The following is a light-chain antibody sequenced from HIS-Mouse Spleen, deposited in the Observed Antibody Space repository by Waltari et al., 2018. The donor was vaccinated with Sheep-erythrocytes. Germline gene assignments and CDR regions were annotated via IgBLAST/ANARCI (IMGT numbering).Light chain of an antibody. CDR2: DAS. V-gene: IGKV1D-13*01. J-gene: IGKJ1*01. CDR3: QQFNNYPRT. Sequence: AIQLTHSPSSLSASAGDRVTITCRGSQGISSALAWYQQKPGKAPNLLIYDASSLESGVPSRFSGSGSGTDFTLTISSLQPEDFATYYSQQFNNYPRTFGQGTKVEIK. CDR1: QGISSA.